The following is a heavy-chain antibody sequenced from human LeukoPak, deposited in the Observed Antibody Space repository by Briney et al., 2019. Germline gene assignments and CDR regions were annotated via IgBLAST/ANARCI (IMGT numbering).Heavy chain of an antibody. CDR3: AKDYGSGSYYPEYFQH. Sequence: SETLSLTCAVYGGSFSGYYWSWIRQPPGKGLEWIGEINHSGSTNYNPSLKSRVTISVDTSKNQFSLKLSSVTAADTAVYYCAKDYGSGSYYPEYFQHWGQGTLVTVSS. D-gene: IGHD3-10*01. CDR2: INHSGST. J-gene: IGHJ1*01. CDR1: GGSFSGYY. V-gene: IGHV4-34*01.